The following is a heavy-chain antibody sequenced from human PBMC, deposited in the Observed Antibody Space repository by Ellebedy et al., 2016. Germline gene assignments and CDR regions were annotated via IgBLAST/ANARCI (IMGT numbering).Heavy chain of an antibody. V-gene: IGHV3-53*01. CDR2: MYAGGSE. J-gene: IGHJ6*02. CDR1: GFRVTSND. D-gene: IGHD1-1*01. Sequence: GESLKISXAASGFRVTSNDMSWVRQAPGRGLELVSLMYAGGSEYYADSVKGRFTISRDNSKNTLYLQMNSLRAEDTAVYYCARNNEKVPYYYYGMDVWGQGTTVTVSS. CDR3: ARNNEKVPYYYYGMDV.